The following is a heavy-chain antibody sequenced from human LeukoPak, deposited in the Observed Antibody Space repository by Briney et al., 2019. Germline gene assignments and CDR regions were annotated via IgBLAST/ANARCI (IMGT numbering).Heavy chain of an antibody. CDR3: AKDRSSSWYWFAFDI. J-gene: IGHJ3*02. D-gene: IGHD6-13*01. V-gene: IGHV3-23*01. Sequence: GGSLRLSCAASGFTFSDYYMSWVRQAPGKGLEWVSAISGSGGSTYYADSVKGRFTISRDNSKNTLYLQMNSLRAEDTAVYYCAKDRSSSWYWFAFDIWGQGTMVTVSS. CDR1: GFTFSDYY. CDR2: ISGSGGST.